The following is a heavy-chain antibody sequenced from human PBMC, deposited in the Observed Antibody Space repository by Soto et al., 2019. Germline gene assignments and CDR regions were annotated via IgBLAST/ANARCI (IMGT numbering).Heavy chain of an antibody. J-gene: IGHJ4*02. CDR2: INPYSGNT. CDR1: GYTFTNYG. CDR3: AQEDNSGYMVD. V-gene: IGHV1-18*01. Sequence: ASVKVSCKASGYTFTNYGLTWVRQAPGHGLEWVAWINPYSGNTKYAQQFQGRVTVTTDTSTSTAYMELRGLRSDDTAVHYCAQEDNSGYMVDWGKGTLVTVSS. D-gene: IGHD3-22*01.